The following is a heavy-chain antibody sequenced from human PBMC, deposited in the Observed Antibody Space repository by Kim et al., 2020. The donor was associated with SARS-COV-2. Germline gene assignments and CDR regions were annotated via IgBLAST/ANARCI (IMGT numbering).Heavy chain of an antibody. CDR3: ARDRQRAGTGVDY. Sequence: SQTLSLTCDISGDSVSSNSAAWNWIRQSPSRGLEWLGRTYYRSKWYTDYALSVKGRITINPDTSKNQFSLQLNSVTPADTAVYYCARDRQRAGTGVDYWGQGTLFTVSS. CDR2: TYYRSKWYT. D-gene: IGHD6-19*01. J-gene: IGHJ4*02. CDR1: GDSVSSNSAA. V-gene: IGHV6-1*01.